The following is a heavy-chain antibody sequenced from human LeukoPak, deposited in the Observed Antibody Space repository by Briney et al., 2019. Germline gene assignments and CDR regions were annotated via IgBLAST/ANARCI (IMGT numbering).Heavy chain of an antibody. CDR2: VYPGESDT. CDR3: ARFGYTSSLHY. Sequence: GASLKISCKVSGSLLTRKWIGWGRRVPGKGLEGMGVVYPGESDTKYSRCFKGEVTFSVEKSISPAYLQWSSLKASDTAMYYCARFGYTSSLHYWGQGTLVTVSS. CDR1: GSLLTRKW. J-gene: IGHJ4*02. D-gene: IGHD6-13*01. V-gene: IGHV5-51*01.